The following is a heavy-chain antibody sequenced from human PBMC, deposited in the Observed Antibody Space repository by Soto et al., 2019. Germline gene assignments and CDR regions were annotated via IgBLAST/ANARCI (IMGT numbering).Heavy chain of an antibody. CDR3: ARDRRPIAARPDY. D-gene: IGHD6-13*01. CDR1: GFTFSDYY. Sequence: PGGSLRLSCAASGFTFSDYYMGWIRQAPGKGLEWVSYISSSSSYTNYADSVKGRFTISRDNAKNSLYLQMNSLRAEDTAVYCCARDRRPIAARPDYWGQGTLVTVSS. V-gene: IGHV3-11*06. J-gene: IGHJ4*02. CDR2: ISSSSSYT.